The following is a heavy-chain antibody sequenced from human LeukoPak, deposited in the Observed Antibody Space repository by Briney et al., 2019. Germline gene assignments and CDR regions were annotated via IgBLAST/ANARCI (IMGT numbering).Heavy chain of an antibody. Sequence: PSETLSLTCAIYGASLSDYWWSWVRQPPGAGLEWIGEVTDGGYTNYKSSLKSRVSISVDMGKNQFSLRLTSVTAADTAKYYCARITANGGSDDAFDVWGQGTMISVSS. D-gene: IGHD2-15*01. CDR1: GASLSDYW. CDR3: ARITANGGSDDAFDV. CDR2: VTDGGYT. V-gene: IGHV4-34*01. J-gene: IGHJ3*01.